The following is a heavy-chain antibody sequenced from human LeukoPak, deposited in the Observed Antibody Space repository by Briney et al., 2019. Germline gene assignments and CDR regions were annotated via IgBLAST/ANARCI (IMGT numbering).Heavy chain of an antibody. Sequence: SETLSLTCTVSGYSISSGYYWGWIRQPPGKGLEWIGTIYHSGSIYYNPSLKSRVTISVDTSKNLVSLKVTSMTAADTAVYYCVRGDSSGWRGDHWFDPWGQGTLVTVSS. V-gene: IGHV4-38-2*02. CDR1: GYSISSGYY. CDR2: IYHSGSI. J-gene: IGHJ5*02. D-gene: IGHD6-25*01. CDR3: VRGDSSGWRGDHWFDP.